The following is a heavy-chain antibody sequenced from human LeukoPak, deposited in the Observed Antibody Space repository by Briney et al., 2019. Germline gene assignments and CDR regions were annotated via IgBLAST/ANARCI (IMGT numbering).Heavy chain of an antibody. V-gene: IGHV3-74*01. D-gene: IGHD1-14*01. J-gene: IGHJ5*02. CDR3: ARDNGMGRFDP. CDR1: GFTCSNYW. Sequence: GGSLRLSCAASGFTCSNYWMHWVRQAPGKGLVWVSRITTDGSITSCADSVKGRFTISRDNAKNTVYLQMNSLRAEDTAVYYRARDNGMGRFDPWGPGTLVTVSS. CDR2: ITTDGSIT.